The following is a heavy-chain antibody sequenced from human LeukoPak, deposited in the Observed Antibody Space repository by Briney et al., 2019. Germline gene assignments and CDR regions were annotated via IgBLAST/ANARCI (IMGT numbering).Heavy chain of an antibody. Sequence: HAGGSLRLSCAASEFSFSSFAMSWVRRAPGKGLEWVSVILADGGRTFYADSVKGRFTISRDNSRDTLFLQMNSLTADDTALYYCARDSTYDGRTYVKAFDVWGQGTMVTVSS. D-gene: IGHD3-22*01. CDR2: ILADGGRT. CDR3: ARDSTYDGRTYVKAFDV. V-gene: IGHV3-23*01. CDR1: EFSFSSFA. J-gene: IGHJ3*01.